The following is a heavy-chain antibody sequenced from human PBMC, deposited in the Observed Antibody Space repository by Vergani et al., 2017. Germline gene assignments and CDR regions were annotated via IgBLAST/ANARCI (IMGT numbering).Heavy chain of an antibody. J-gene: IGHJ3*02. CDR2: ISWNSGSI. V-gene: IGHV3-9*01. D-gene: IGHD6-19*01. CDR3: AKDTGAVAGTNEAFDI. CDR1: GFTFDDYA. Sequence: EVQLVESGGGLVQPGGSLRLSCAASGFTFDDYAMHWVRQAPGKGLEWVSGISWNSGSIGYADSVKGRFTISRDNAKNSLYLQMNSLRAEDTALYYCAKDTGAVAGTNEAFDIWGQGTMVTVSS.